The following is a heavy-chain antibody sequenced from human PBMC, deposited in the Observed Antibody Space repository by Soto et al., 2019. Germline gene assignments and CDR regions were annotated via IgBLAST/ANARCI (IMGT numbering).Heavy chain of an antibody. CDR3: ARVNLMKYRSGLDY. CDR2: INHSGST. CDR1: GGSFSGYY. Sequence: SETLSLTCAVYGGSFSGYYWSWIRQPPGKGLEWIGEINHSGSTNYNPSLKSRVTISVDTSKNQFSLKLSSVTAADTAVYFCARVNLMKYRSGLDYWGQGTLVTVSS. D-gene: IGHD6-19*01. J-gene: IGHJ4*02. V-gene: IGHV4-34*01.